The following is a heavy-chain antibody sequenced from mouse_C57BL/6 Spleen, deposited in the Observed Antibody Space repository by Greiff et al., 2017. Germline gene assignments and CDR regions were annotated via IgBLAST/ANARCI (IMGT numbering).Heavy chain of an antibody. V-gene: IGHV14-4*01. CDR3: TTSSSTA. D-gene: IGHD1-2*01. J-gene: IGHJ3*01. Sequence: EVQLQQSGAELVRPGASVKLSCTASGFNIKDDYMHWVKQRPEQGLEWIGWIDPENGDTEYASKFQGKATITADTSSNTAYLQLSSLTSEDTAVYYCTTSSSTAWGQGTLVTVSA. CDR1: GFNIKDDY. CDR2: IDPENGDT.